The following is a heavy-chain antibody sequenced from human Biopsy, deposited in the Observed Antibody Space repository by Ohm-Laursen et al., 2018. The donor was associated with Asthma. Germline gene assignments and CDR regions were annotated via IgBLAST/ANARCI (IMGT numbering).Heavy chain of an antibody. V-gene: IGHV3-30-3*01. J-gene: IGHJ4*02. Sequence: SLRLSCAASRFTYEMHWVRQAPGKGLEWVAVISYDGSSIYYADSVTGRFTISRDNSKNTLSLQMNSLAAEDTAVYYCAREGVAGTHIEDWGQGTLVTVSS. CDR3: AREGVAGTHIED. CDR1: RFTYE. CDR2: ISYDGSSI. D-gene: IGHD6-19*01.